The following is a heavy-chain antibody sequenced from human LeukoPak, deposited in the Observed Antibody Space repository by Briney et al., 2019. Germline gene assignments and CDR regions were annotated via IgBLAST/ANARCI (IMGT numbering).Heavy chain of an antibody. CDR1: GYTFTGYY. V-gene: IGHV1-2*02. Sequence: ASVKVSCKTSGYTFTGYYMHWVRQAPEQGLEWMGWINPNSGGTNYAQKFQGRVTMTRDTSISTGYMELTRLRSDDTAVYYCARALELELRYYYYYYMDVWGKGTTVTVSS. D-gene: IGHD1-7*01. CDR3: ARALELELRYYYYYYMDV. J-gene: IGHJ6*03. CDR2: INPNSGGT.